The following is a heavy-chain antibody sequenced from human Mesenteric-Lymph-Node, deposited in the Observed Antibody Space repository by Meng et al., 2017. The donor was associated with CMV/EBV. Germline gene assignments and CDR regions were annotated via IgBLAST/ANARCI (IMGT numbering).Heavy chain of an antibody. V-gene: IGHV1-69*01. D-gene: IGHD3-9*01. CDR2: IIPVFGTP. Sequence: SGDRFTKYAIRWVRPAPGQGLEWMGGIIPVFGTPNYAQKFQGRVTVTADDSTSTAYMELSGLTSDDTAVYYCARRNYDILTGAFDYWGQGTLVTVSS. J-gene: IGHJ4*02. CDR3: ARRNYDILTGAFDY. CDR1: GDRFTKYA.